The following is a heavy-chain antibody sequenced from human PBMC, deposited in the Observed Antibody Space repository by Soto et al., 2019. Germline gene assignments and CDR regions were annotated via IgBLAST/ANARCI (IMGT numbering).Heavy chain of an antibody. CDR1: GLTFSNAL. J-gene: IGHJ2*01. CDR2: IKSKTDGGTT. CDR3: TTKQQLAPPLEWYFDH. Sequence: PGWCLRHPCAASGLTFSNALICWVRQAPRKGLKWVGRIKSKTDGGTTDYAAPVKGRFTISRDDSKNTLYLQMNSLKTEDTAVYYCTTKQQLAPPLEWYFDHWGRGTLVTVSS. D-gene: IGHD6-13*01. V-gene: IGHV3-15*01.